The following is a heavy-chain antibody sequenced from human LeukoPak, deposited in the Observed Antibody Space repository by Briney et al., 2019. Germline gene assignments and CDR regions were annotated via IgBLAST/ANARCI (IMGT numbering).Heavy chain of an antibody. CDR2: IYYSGST. D-gene: IGHD3-22*01. CDR1: GGSISTYY. J-gene: IGHJ4*02. Sequence: SETLSLTCTVSGGSISTYYWSWIRQPPGKGLEWIGYIYYSGSTNYNPSLKSRVTISVDTSTNQFSLELSSVTAADTAVYYCARTYYDISGYFPNYFDYWGPGTLVIVSS. V-gene: IGHV4-59*01. CDR3: ARTYYDISGYFPNYFDY.